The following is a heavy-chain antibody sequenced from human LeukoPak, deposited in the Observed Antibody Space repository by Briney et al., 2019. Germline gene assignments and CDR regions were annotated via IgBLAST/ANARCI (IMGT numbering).Heavy chain of an antibody. J-gene: IGHJ6*03. V-gene: IGHV1-69*05. CDR1: GYTFINYA. Sequence: SVKVSCKASGYTFINYAISWVRQAPGQGLEWMGGIIPIFGTANYAQKFQGRVTMTTDTSTSTAYMELRSLRSDDTAVYYCARDHSYYYYYYMDVWGKGTTVTVSS. CDR3: ARDHSYYYYYYMDV. D-gene: IGHD5-18*01. CDR2: IIPIFGTA.